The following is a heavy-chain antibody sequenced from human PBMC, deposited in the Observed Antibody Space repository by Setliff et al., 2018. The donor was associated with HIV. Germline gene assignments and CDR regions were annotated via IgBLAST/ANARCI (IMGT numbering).Heavy chain of an antibody. CDR3: AHSTFVAAAGGFDY. CDR2: IDWDDAK. CDR1: GFSLSPRGMS. V-gene: IGHV2-70*12. D-gene: IGHD6-13*01. Sequence: SGPTLVNPTQTLTLTCTFSGFSLSPRGMSVSWIRQPPGKALEWLARIDWDDAKYYSTSLKTRLTISKDTSKNQVVLPMTNMDPVDTATYYCAHSTFVAAAGGFDYWGQGTLVTVSS. J-gene: IGHJ4*02.